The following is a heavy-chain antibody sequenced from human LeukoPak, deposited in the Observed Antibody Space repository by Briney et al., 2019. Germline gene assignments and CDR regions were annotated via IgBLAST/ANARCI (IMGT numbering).Heavy chain of an antibody. CDR3: ARLAGDGYNWVDY. D-gene: IGHD5-12*01. V-gene: IGHV5-51*01. J-gene: IGHJ4*02. CDR2: IYPGDSDT. CDR1: GYRFTSYW. Sequence: GESLKISCKGSGYRFTSYWIGWVRQMPGKGLEWMGIIYPGDSDTRYGPSFRGRVTISADKSISTAYLQWSSLKASDTATYYCARLAGDGYNWVDYWGQGTLVTVSS.